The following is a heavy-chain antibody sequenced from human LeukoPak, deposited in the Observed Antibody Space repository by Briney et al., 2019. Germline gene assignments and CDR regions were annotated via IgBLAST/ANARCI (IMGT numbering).Heavy chain of an antibody. CDR2: INPNSGGT. Sequence: ASVKVSXKASGYTFTGYYMHWVRQAPGQGLEWMGWINPNSGGTNSAQKFQGRVTMTRDTSISTAYMELSSLKSDDTAVYYCASLYYDSSGTFDYWGQGTLVTVSS. J-gene: IGHJ4*02. D-gene: IGHD3-22*01. V-gene: IGHV1-2*02. CDR1: GYTFTGYY. CDR3: ASLYYDSSGTFDY.